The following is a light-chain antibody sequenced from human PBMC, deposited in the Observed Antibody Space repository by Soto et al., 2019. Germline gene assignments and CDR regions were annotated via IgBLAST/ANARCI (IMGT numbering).Light chain of an antibody. Sequence: QSALTQPASVSGSPGQSITISCTATSSDVGRYDYASWYQQHPGKAPKLMIYEVRNRPSGVSDRFTGSKSGNTASLTISGLQADDEADYYCSSYSYSTTRVFGTGTQLTVL. V-gene: IGLV2-14*01. CDR2: EVR. CDR3: SSYSYSTTRV. J-gene: IGLJ1*01. CDR1: SSDVGRYDY.